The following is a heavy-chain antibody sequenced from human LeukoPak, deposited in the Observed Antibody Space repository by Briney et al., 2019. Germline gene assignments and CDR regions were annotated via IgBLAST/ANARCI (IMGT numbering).Heavy chain of an antibody. V-gene: IGHV1-46*01. J-gene: IGHJ4*02. Sequence: ASVTVSCKASGYTFTSYYMHWVRQAPAQGLEWVGIINPSGGSTSYAQKFQGRVTMTRDTSTSTVYMELSSLRSEDTAVYYCARDRAAAGKPFDYWGQGTLVTVSS. D-gene: IGHD6-13*01. CDR3: ARDRAAAGKPFDY. CDR2: INPSGGST. CDR1: GYTFTSYY.